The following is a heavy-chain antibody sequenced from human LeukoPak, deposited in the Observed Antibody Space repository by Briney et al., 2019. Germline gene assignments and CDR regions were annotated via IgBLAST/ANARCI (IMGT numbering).Heavy chain of an antibody. CDR2: TYYRSKWNN. CDR1: GDSVSSNSAA. Sequence: SQTLSLTCAIYGDSVSSNSAAWSWIRQSPSRGLEWLGRTYYRSKWNNNYAISVKSRITINPDTSKNQFSLKLNYVTPEDTAVYYCARARGYFDLGGRGTLVIVSA. D-gene: IGHD3-10*01. V-gene: IGHV6-1*01. CDR3: ARARGYFDL. J-gene: IGHJ2*01.